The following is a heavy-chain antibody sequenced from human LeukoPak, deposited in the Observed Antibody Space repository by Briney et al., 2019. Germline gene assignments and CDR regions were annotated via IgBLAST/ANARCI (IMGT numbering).Heavy chain of an antibody. D-gene: IGHD3-22*01. V-gene: IGHV3-23*01. CDR1: GFPFSSYA. CDR3: AKSDYYDGSGHPSSFEY. Sequence: GESLSLSCAVSGFPFSSYAMRCVRQPPGKGREWVSCVSGSGDTTYYAASVKDRLTISSDNSKNPLYLQMDSLRAEDAAVYYCAKSDYYDGSGHPSSFEYWGQGTLVTVSS. CDR2: VSGSGDTT. J-gene: IGHJ4*02.